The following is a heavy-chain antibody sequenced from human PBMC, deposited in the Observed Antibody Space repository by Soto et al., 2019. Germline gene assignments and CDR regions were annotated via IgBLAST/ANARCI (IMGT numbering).Heavy chain of an antibody. Sequence: QLQLQESGPALVRPSETLSLNCVVSGGSTSSSIHYWGWIRQPPGKGLEWIGSMSHSGSTHYNPSLKSRVNISADKSKNQFSLTLTTVTPVDTAVYFCARHMDYNILTGYFDWGQGTLVTVSS. CDR3: ARHMDYNILTGYFD. D-gene: IGHD3-9*01. CDR1: GGSTSSSIHY. V-gene: IGHV4-39*01. J-gene: IGHJ4*02. CDR2: MSHSGST.